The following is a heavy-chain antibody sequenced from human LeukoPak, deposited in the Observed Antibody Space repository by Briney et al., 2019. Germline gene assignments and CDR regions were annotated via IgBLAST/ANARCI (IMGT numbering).Heavy chain of an antibody. CDR1: GFTFSSYE. CDR2: ISSSGSTI. Sequence: GGSLRLSCAASGFTFSSYEMNWVRQAPGKGLEWVSYISSSGSTIYYADSVKGRFTISRDNAKNSLYLQMNSLRAEDTAVYYCAELGVNMIGGVWGKGTTVTISS. V-gene: IGHV3-48*03. J-gene: IGHJ6*04. D-gene: IGHD3-10*02. CDR3: AELGVNMIGGV.